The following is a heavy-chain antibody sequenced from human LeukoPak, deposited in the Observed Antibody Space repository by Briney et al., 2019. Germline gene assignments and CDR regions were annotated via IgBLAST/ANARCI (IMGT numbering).Heavy chain of an antibody. J-gene: IGHJ4*02. CDR2: INHSGST. CDR1: GGSFSGYY. V-gene: IGHV4-34*01. D-gene: IGHD4-17*01. CDR3: ARDVDYGDYVFDY. Sequence: PSETLSLTCAVYGGSFSGYYWSWIRQPPGKGLEWIREINHSGSTNYNPSLKSRVTISVDTSKNQFSLKLSSVTAADTAVYYCARDVDYGDYVFDYWGQGTLVTVSS.